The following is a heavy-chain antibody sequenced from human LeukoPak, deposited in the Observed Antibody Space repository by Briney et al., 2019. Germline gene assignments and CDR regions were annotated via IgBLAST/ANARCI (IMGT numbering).Heavy chain of an antibody. CDR1: GFTFSTYT. Sequence: GGSLRLSCAASGFTFSTYTMNRVRQAPGKGLEWVSSISSIGSTIYYADSVKGRFTISRDNAKNSLYLQMNSLRVEDTAVYYCARDLRATIFNFDYWGQGTLVTVSS. D-gene: IGHD1-26*01. CDR2: ISSIGSTI. J-gene: IGHJ4*02. CDR3: ARDLRATIFNFDY. V-gene: IGHV3-48*01.